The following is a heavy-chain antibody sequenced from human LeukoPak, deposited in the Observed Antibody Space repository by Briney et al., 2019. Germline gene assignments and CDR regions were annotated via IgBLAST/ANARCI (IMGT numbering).Heavy chain of an antibody. Sequence: PGGSLRLSCAASGFTFSSYAMSWVRQAPGKGLEWVSAISGSGGSTYYADSVKGRFTISRDNSKNTLYLRMNSLRAEDTAVYYCAKSVQLLWFGESSPGYWGQGTLVTVSS. J-gene: IGHJ4*02. CDR2: ISGSGGST. V-gene: IGHV3-23*01. D-gene: IGHD3-10*01. CDR1: GFTFSSYA. CDR3: AKSVQLLWFGESSPGY.